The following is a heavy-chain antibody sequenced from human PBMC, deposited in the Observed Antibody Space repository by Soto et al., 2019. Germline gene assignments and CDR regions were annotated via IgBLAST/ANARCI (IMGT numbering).Heavy chain of an antibody. CDR1: GFTFSSYA. V-gene: IGHV3-23*01. D-gene: IGHD4-17*01. J-gene: IGHJ5*02. Sequence: EVQLLESGGGLVQPGGSLRLSCAASGFTFSSYAMSWVRQAPGKGLEWVSAISGSGGSTYYADSVKGRFTISRDNSKNTLYLQMNRLRAEDTAVYYWAKDYGDYVVDWCDPWGQGTLVSVSS. CDR3: AKDYGDYVVDWCDP. CDR2: ISGSGGST.